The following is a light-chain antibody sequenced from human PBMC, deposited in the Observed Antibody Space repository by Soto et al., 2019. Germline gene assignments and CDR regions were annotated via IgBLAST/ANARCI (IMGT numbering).Light chain of an antibody. CDR1: SSNIGNNY. CDR3: GTWDSSLSAVV. J-gene: IGLJ2*01. Sequence: QSVLTQPPSVSAAPGQKVTLSCSGSSSNIGNNYVSWYQQLPGTAPKLLIYDNNKRPAGIPDRFSGSKSGTSATLGITGLQTGDEAEYYCGTWDSSLSAVVFGGGTKVTVL. V-gene: IGLV1-51*01. CDR2: DNN.